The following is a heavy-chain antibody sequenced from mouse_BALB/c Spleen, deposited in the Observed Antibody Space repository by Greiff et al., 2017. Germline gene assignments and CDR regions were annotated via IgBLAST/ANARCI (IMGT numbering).Heavy chain of an antibody. Sequence: EVKLVESGGGLVQPGGSMKLSCVASGFTFSNYWMNWVRQSPEKGLEWVAEIRLKSNNYATHYAESVKGRFTISRDDSKSSVYLQMNNLRAEDTGFYYCTYYDYDYAMDYWGQGTSVTVSS. V-gene: IGHV6-6*02. D-gene: IGHD2-4*01. CDR2: IRLKSNNYAT. CDR1: GFTFSNYW. CDR3: TYYDYDYAMDY. J-gene: IGHJ4*01.